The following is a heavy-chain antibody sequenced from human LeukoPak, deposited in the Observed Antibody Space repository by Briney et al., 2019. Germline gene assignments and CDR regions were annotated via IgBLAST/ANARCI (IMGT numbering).Heavy chain of an antibody. V-gene: IGHV3-74*01. CDR1: GFTFSNYW. D-gene: IGHD6-19*01. Sequence: GGSLRLSCAASGFTFSNYWMHWVRQAPGKGLVWVSRISSDESITSYADSVKGRFTISRDNAKNTLFLQMNGLRAEDPAVYYCARVSLSSGCLSNWGQGTLVTVSS. J-gene: IGHJ4*02. CDR3: ARVSLSSGCLSN. CDR2: ISSDESIT.